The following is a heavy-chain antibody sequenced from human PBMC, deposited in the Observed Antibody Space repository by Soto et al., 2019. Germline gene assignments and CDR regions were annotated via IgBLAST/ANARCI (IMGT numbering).Heavy chain of an antibody. D-gene: IGHD1-26*01. Sequence: ASVKVSCKASVYTFTSYDINWVRQATGQGLEWMGWMNPNSGNTVYAQKFQGRVTMTRNTSISTVYMELSSLRSEDKAVYYGARESSIDPGYWGQGTRVTVSS. CDR2: MNPNSGNT. CDR1: VYTFTSYD. V-gene: IGHV1-8*01. CDR3: ARESSIDPGY. J-gene: IGHJ4*02.